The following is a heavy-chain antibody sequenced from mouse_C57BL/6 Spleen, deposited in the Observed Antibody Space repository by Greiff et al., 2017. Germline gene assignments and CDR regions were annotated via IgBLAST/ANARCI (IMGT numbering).Heavy chain of an antibody. CDR3: ARDLPGYFDV. CDR2: ISSGGSYT. V-gene: IGHV5-6*01. Sequence: EVQVVESGGDLVKPGGSLKLSCAASGFTFSSYGMSWVRQTPDKRLEWVATISSGGSYTYYPDSVKGRFTISRDNAKNTLYLQMSSLKSEDTAMYYCARDLPGYFDVWGTGTTVTVSS. J-gene: IGHJ1*03. CDR1: GFTFSSYG. D-gene: IGHD3-2*02.